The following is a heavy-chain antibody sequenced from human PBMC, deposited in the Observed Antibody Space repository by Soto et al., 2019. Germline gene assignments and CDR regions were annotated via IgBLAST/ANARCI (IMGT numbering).Heavy chain of an antibody. CDR1: GYSFTSYW. Sequence: GESLKISCKGSGYSFTSYWIGWVRQMPGKGLEWMGIIYPGDSDTRYSPSFQGQVTISADKSISTAYLQWSSLKASDTAMYYCARSAFSFGIVGATAFDYWGQGTLVTVSS. CDR3: ARSAFSFGIVGATAFDY. CDR2: IYPGDSDT. D-gene: IGHD1-26*01. J-gene: IGHJ4*02. V-gene: IGHV5-51*01.